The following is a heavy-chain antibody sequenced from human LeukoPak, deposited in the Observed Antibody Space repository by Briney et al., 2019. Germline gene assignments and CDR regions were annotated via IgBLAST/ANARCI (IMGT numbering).Heavy chain of an antibody. V-gene: IGHV4-30-4*01. CDR1: GGSMSSEDYY. Sequence: PSETLSLTCAVSGGSMSSEDYYWSWVRQPPGKGLEWIGYIYYSGSTYYDPSLKSRATISVDTSKNQFSLKLSSVTAADTAVYYCARVGSTWSYYFDYWGQGTPVTVSS. D-gene: IGHD3-10*01. J-gene: IGHJ4*02. CDR3: ARVGSTWSYYFDY. CDR2: IYYSGST.